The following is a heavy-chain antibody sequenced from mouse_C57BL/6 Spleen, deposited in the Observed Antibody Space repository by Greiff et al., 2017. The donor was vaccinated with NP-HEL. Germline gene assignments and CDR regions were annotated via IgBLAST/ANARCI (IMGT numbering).Heavy chain of an antibody. CDR2: ISNGGGST. CDR1: GFTFSDYY. Sequence: EVHLVESGGGLVQPGGSLKLSCAASGFTFSDYYMSWVRQTPEKRLEWVAYISNGGGSTYYPDPVKGRFTISRDNAKNTLYLQMSRLKSEDTAMYYCARDYALGFFDDWGHGTTLTVAS. V-gene: IGHV5-12*01. CDR3: ARDYALGFFDD. D-gene: IGHD1-1*01. J-gene: IGHJ2*01.